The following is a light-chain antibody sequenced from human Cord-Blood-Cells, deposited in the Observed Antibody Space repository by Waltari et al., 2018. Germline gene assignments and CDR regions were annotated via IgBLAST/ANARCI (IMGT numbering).Light chain of an antibody. Sequence: QSALTQPASVSGSPGQSITIPCTGTSSDVGSYNLVPWYQQHQGKAPKLIIYEGSKRPSGVSKRFSGSKSGNTASLTISGLQPEDEADYYCCSYAGSSTWVFGGGTKLTVL. CDR2: EGS. CDR3: CSYAGSSTWV. CDR1: SSDVGSYNL. J-gene: IGLJ3*02. V-gene: IGLV2-23*01.